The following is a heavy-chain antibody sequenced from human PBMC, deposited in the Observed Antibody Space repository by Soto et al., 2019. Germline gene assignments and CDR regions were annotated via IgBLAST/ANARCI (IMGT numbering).Heavy chain of an antibody. J-gene: IGHJ5*02. D-gene: IGHD3-3*01. V-gene: IGHV4-34*01. CDR2: INHSGST. CDR1: GGSFSGYY. CDR3: ARCGSYYDFWSGYRVGWFDP. Sequence: PSETLSLTCAVYGGSFSGYYWSWIRQPPGKGLEWIGEINHSGSTNYNPSLKSRVTISVDTSKNQFSLKLSSVTAADTAVYYCARCGSYYDFWSGYRVGWFDPWGQGTLVTVSS.